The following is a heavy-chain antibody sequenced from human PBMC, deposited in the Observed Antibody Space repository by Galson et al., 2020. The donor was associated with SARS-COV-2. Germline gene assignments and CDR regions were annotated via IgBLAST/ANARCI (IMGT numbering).Heavy chain of an antibody. CDR3: AREVEGYCSSTNCYANAFEI. J-gene: IGHJ3*02. CDR1: GGSISGYY. CDR2: IYYSGTT. Sequence: SETLSLTCTVSGGSISGYYWSWIRQPPGKGLEWLGNIYYSGTTNYNPSLTSRVTISLDTSKNHFSLKLSSVTAADTAMYYCAREVEGYCSSTNCYANAFEIWGQGTMVIVSS. D-gene: IGHD2-2*01. V-gene: IGHV4-59*01.